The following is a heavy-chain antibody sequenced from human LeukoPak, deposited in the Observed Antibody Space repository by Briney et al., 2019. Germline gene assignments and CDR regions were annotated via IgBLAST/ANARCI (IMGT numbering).Heavy chain of an antibody. CDR2: ISSSSSTI. V-gene: IGHV3-48*04. J-gene: IGHJ5*02. Sequence: GGSLRLSCAASGFTFSSYSMNWVRQAPGKGLEWVSYISSSSSTIYYADSVKGRFTISRDNAKNSLYLQMNSLRAEDTAVYYCARGISSWHGRGWFDPWGQGTLVTVSS. CDR1: GFTFSSYS. D-gene: IGHD6-13*01. CDR3: ARGISSWHGRGWFDP.